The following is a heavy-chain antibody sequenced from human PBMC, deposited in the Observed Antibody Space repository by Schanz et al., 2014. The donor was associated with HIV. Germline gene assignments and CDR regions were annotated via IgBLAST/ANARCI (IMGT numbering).Heavy chain of an antibody. Sequence: QVQLVQSGPEVKKPGASVKVSCKASGYTFTSYGISWVRQAPGQGLEWMGGIIPIFGTTNYAQKFQGRVTITADKSTTTSYMELSSLRSEDTAVYYCARTVVPAKREYAMDVWGQGTTVSVSS. CDR1: GYTFTSYG. V-gene: IGHV1-69*06. J-gene: IGHJ6*02. D-gene: IGHD2-2*01. CDR2: IIPIFGTT. CDR3: ARTVVPAKREYAMDV.